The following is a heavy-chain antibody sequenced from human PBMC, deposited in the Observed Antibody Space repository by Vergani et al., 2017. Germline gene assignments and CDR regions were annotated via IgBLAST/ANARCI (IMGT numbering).Heavy chain of an antibody. V-gene: IGHV3-21*01. D-gene: IGHD3-10*01. CDR1: GFNFNSYG. J-gene: IGHJ6*02. Sequence: EVQLVESGGGLVKPGGSLRLSCVESGFNFNSYGMNWVRQAPGKGLEWVSSISRSSSYIYYADSVKGRFTISRDNAKNSLYLQMNSLRAEDTAVYYCAREDYYGSGPVGYGMDVWGQGTTVTVSS. CDR3: AREDYYGSGPVGYGMDV. CDR2: ISRSSSYI.